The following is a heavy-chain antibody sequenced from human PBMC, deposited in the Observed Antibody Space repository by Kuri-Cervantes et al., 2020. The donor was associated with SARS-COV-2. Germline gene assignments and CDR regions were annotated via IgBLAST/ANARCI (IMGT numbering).Heavy chain of an antibody. Sequence: GESLKISCAASGFTVSSNYRSWVRQAPGKGLEWVSAIYSGGSTYYADSVKGRFTISRDNSKNTLYLQMNSLRAEDTAVYYCTKDXAGLGMTHWDQGTLITVSS. CDR1: GFTVSSNY. D-gene: IGHD7-27*01. V-gene: IGHV3-53*01. CDR2: IYSGGST. J-gene: IGHJ4*02. CDR3: TKDXAGLGMTH.